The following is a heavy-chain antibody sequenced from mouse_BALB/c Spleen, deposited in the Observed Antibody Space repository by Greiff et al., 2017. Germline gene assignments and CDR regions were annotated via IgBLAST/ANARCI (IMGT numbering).Heavy chain of an antibody. J-gene: IGHJ2*01. Sequence: VQLQQSGPGLVKPSQSLSLTCSVTGYSITSGYYWNWIRQFPGNKLEWMGYISYDGSNNYNPSLKNRISITRDTSKNQFFLKLNSVTTEDTATYYCARETLLRYFDYWGQGTTLTVSS. V-gene: IGHV3-6*02. D-gene: IGHD1-1*01. CDR2: ISYDGSN. CDR3: ARETLLRYFDY. CDR1: GYSITSGYY.